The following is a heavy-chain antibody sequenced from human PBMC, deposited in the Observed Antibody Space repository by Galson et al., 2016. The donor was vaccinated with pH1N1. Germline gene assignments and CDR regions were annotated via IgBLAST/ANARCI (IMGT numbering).Heavy chain of an antibody. V-gene: IGHV4-30-4*01. D-gene: IGHD2-15*01. CDR2: ISGSGRT. J-gene: IGHJ6*02. CDR1: GDSVSSGDYY. CDR3: ARESCGGRCYYYYYSYGMDV. Sequence: TLSLTCSVSGDSVSSGDYYWRWIRQSPGRGLEWIGCISGSGRTYYNPSLKSPLTIYLDTSKNQFSLRLASVTATDTAVYYCARESCGGRCYYYYYSYGMDVWGQGATVIVSS.